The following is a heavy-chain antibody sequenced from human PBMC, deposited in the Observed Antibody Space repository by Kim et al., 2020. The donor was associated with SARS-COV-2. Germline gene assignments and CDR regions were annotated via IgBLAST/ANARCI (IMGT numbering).Heavy chain of an antibody. J-gene: IGHJ4*02. CDR3: ARDVGTGRHDC. Sequence: GGSLRLSCVASGFNFGNYWMAWVRQAPGKGLEWLTNINQDGTTRNSVDSVKGRFTISRDNAKNSVYLQLNSLRAEDAAMYYCARDVGTGRHDCWGQGTLVTVSS. CDR2: INQDGTTR. D-gene: IGHD1-26*01. V-gene: IGHV3-7*01. CDR1: GFNFGNYW.